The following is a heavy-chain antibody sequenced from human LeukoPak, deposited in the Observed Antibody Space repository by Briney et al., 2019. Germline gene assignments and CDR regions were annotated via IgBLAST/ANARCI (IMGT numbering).Heavy chain of an antibody. CDR3: ARDRWDIVVVPAAYDAFDI. D-gene: IGHD2-2*01. CDR1: GYTFTSYD. Sequence: VASVKVSCKASGYTFTSYDINWVRQATGQGLEWMGWMNPNSGNTGYAQKFQGRVTMTRNTSISTAYMELSSPRAEDTAVYYCARDRWDIVVVPAAYDAFDIWGQGTMVTVSS. CDR2: MNPNSGNT. J-gene: IGHJ3*02. V-gene: IGHV1-8*01.